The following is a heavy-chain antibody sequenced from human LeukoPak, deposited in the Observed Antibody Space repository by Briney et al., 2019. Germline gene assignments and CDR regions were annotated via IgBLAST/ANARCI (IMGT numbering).Heavy chain of an antibody. D-gene: IGHD4-17*01. CDR2: MNPNSGNT. Sequence: ASMEVSCKASGYTFTSYDINWVRQATGQGLEWMGWMNPNSGNTGYAQKFQGRVTITRNTSISTAYMELSSLRSEDTAVYYCARGPYDYGDYEYYYYYMDVWGKGTTVTVSS. J-gene: IGHJ6*03. CDR3: ARGPYDYGDYEYYYYYMDV. CDR1: GYTFTSYD. V-gene: IGHV1-8*03.